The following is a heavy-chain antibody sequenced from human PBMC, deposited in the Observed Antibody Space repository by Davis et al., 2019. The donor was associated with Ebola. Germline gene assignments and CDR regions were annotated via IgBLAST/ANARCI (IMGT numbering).Heavy chain of an antibody. J-gene: IGHJ6*03. CDR3: AKDELGTSRYYYYYMDV. CDR2: IRYDGSNK. V-gene: IGHV3-30*02. Sequence: GESLKISCAASGFIFNNIDKHWRIRQAPGEGLEWVAFIRYDGSNKYYADSVKGRFTISRDNSKNTLYLQMNSLRAEDTAVYYCAKDELGTSRYYYYYMDVWGKGTTVTVSS. CDR1: GFIFNNID. D-gene: IGHD7-27*01.